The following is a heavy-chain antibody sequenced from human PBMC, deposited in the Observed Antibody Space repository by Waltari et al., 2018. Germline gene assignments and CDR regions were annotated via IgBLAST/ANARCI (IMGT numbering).Heavy chain of an antibody. CDR3: ATYIGASVGTAAFDV. Sequence: WCGPPPGNGLGCIVALASTGATCSSPSLASRVTVSRDTSKNQLSRELVSVTASDTAVYYGATYIGASVGTAAFDVWGQGTMVTVSS. J-gene: IGHJ3*01. CDR2: LASTGAT. D-gene: IGHD5-12*01. V-gene: IGHV4-39*01.